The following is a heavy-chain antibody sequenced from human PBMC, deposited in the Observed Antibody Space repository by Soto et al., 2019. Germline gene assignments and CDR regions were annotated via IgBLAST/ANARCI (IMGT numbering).Heavy chain of an antibody. J-gene: IGHJ6*03. Sequence: SETLSLTCAVYGGSFSGYYWSWIRQPPGKGLEWIGEINHSGSTNYNPSLKSRVTISVDTSKNQFSLKLSSVTAADTAVYYCARVGSAVRHYYYYYMDVWGKGTTVTVSS. CDR2: INHSGST. CDR3: ARVGSAVRHYYYYYMDV. D-gene: IGHD3-10*01. CDR1: GGSFSGYY. V-gene: IGHV4-34*01.